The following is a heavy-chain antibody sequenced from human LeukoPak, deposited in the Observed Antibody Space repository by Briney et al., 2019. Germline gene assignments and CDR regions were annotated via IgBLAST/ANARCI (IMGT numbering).Heavy chain of an antibody. CDR3: AKASVLEWLLSPSSMDV. V-gene: IGHV3-23*01. D-gene: IGHD3-3*01. CDR1: GFTFSSYG. J-gene: IGHJ6*03. Sequence: GGTLRLSCAASGFTFSSYGMSWVRQAPGKGLEWVSAISGSGGSTYYADSVKGRFTISRDNSKNTLYLQMNSLRAEDTAVYYCAKASVLEWLLSPSSMDVWGKGTTVTVSS. CDR2: ISGSGGST.